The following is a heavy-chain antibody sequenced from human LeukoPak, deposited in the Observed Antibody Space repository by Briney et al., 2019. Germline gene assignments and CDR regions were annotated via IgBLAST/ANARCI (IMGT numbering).Heavy chain of an antibody. CDR1: GFTFDDYG. CDR2: ISSSSSYI. J-gene: IGHJ5*02. D-gene: IGHD6-13*01. CDR3: ARVAVAGPTGWFDP. Sequence: GGSLRLSCAASGFTFDDYGMSWVRQAPGKGLEWVSSISSSSSYIYYADSVKGRFTISRDNPDNVVYLQMNSLRAEDTAVYYCARVAVAGPTGWFDPWGQGTLVTVSS. V-gene: IGHV3-21*01.